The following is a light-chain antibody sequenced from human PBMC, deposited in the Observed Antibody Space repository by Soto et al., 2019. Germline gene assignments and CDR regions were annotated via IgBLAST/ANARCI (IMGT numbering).Light chain of an antibody. Sequence: QSVLTQPASVSGAPGQRVTISCTGSSSNIGAGYDVHWYQQLPGTAPKLLIYGNSNRPSGVPDRFSGSKSGTSASLAITGLQAEDEADYYCLSYDSRLTGSKVFGTGTKLTVL. J-gene: IGLJ1*01. V-gene: IGLV1-40*01. CDR2: GNS. CDR1: SSNIGAGYD. CDR3: LSYDSRLTGSKV.